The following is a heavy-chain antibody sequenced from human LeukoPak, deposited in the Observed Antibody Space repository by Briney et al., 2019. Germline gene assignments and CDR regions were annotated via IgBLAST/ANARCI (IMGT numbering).Heavy chain of an antibody. CDR3: ARDVQRWLDLQYYYHGMDV. D-gene: IGHD6-19*01. CDR2: VFHSGST. V-gene: IGHV4-59*01. Sequence: SETLSLTCTVSGGSISNYYWSWIRQPPGKGLEWIGYVFHSGSTNYNPYLKSRVTISVDTSRNQFSLRLSSVTAADTAVYYCARDVQRWLDLQYYYHGMDVWGQGTTVTVS. J-gene: IGHJ6*02. CDR1: GGSISNYY.